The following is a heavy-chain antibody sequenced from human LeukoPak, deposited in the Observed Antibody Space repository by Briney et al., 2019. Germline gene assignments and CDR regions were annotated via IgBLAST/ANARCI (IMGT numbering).Heavy chain of an antibody. V-gene: IGHV1-18*01. D-gene: IGHD2/OR15-2a*01. CDR1: GGTFRSYA. J-gene: IGHJ6*02. CDR3: ARDSRFRPRV. Sequence: ASVKVSCKASGGTFRSYAISWVRQAPGQGLEWMGWISAYNGNTNYAQKLQGRVTMTTDTSTSTAYMELRSLRSDDTAVYYCARDSRFRPRVWGQGTTVTVSS. CDR2: ISAYNGNT.